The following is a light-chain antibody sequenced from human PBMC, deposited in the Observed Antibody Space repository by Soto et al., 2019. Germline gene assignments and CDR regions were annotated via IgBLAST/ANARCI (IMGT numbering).Light chain of an antibody. CDR1: QSISSW. V-gene: IGKV1-5*03. CDR2: KAS. J-gene: IGKJ1*01. CDR3: QQYNSSPWT. Sequence: DIQMTQSPSTLSASVGDRVTITCRASQSISSWLAWYQQKPGKAPKLLIYKASSLESGVPSRFSGSVYGTEFTLTISSLRPDDFATYYCQQYNSSPWTSGKGTKVQIK.